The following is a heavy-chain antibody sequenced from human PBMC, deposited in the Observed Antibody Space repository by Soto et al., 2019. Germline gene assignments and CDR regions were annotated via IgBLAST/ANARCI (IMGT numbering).Heavy chain of an antibody. CDR1: GYTFTSYA. Sequence: ASVKVSCKASGYTFTSYAMDWVRQAPGQRLEWMGWINTGNGNTKYSQKFQGRVTLTRDTSANTAYMDLSSLTSTDTAVYYCERVSGRVSGPDYWGPGTLVTVSS. J-gene: IGHJ4*02. CDR2: INTGNGNT. V-gene: IGHV1-3*04. D-gene: IGHD3-10*01. CDR3: ERVSGRVSGPDY.